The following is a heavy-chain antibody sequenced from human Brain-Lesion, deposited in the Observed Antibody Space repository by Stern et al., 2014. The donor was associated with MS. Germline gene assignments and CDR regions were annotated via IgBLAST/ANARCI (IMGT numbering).Heavy chain of an antibody. CDR3: ARSDYDYVWGSNRYRTTRYFFDY. CDR2: IKQDGSEK. V-gene: IGHV3-7*01. CDR1: GFTFRFYW. D-gene: IGHD3-16*02. Sequence: EVQLVESGGGLVPPGGSLRLSCAASGFTFRFYWMNWVRQTPGKGLEWVANIKQDGSEKFYVDSVKGRFTISRDNTWNSLYLQMNSLRVEDTAVYYCARSDYDYVWGSNRYRTTRYFFDYWSQGTLVSVSS. J-gene: IGHJ4*02.